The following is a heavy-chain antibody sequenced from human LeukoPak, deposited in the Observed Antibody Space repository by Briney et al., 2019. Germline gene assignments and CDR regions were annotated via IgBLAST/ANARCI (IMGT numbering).Heavy chain of an antibody. D-gene: IGHD2-21*01. CDR3: ERDQFREGVDY. J-gene: IGHJ4*02. Sequence: ASVKVSCKASGYTFTDYYMHWVRQAPGQGLEWMGIINPSGGSTSYAQKFQGRVTMTRDTSTSTVYMELSSLRSEDTAVYYCERDQFREGVDYWGQGTLVTVSS. CDR2: INPSGGST. V-gene: IGHV1-46*01. CDR1: GYTFTDYY.